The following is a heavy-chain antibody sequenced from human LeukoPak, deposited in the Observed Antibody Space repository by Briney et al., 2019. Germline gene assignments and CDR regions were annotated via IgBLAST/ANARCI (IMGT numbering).Heavy chain of an antibody. D-gene: IGHD7-27*01. V-gene: IGHV6-1*01. Sequence: SQTLSLTCAISGDSVSSNSASWGWIRQSPSRGLEWLGRTYYRSKWYNDYAVSVKSRITINSDTSKNQVSLQLNSVTPEDTAVYHCSRELAWGPADYWGQGALVTVSS. CDR2: TYYRSKWYN. J-gene: IGHJ4*02. CDR3: SRELAWGPADY. CDR1: GDSVSSNSAS.